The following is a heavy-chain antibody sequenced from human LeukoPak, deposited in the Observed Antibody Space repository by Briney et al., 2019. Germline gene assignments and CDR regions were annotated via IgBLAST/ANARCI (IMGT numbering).Heavy chain of an antibody. V-gene: IGHV4-59*02. Sequence: PSETLSLTCFVSGDSVTSTYWSWIRQPPGKGLEWIAYGHHSESSNYNPSFRSRVTIPVDTSRNQFSLRLTSVTAADTAVYYCARESAGSLHDSTAAFHYWGQGILVIVSS. J-gene: IGHJ4*02. CDR3: ARESAGSLHDSTAAFHY. CDR1: GDSVTSTY. CDR2: GHHSESS. D-gene: IGHD2-8*02.